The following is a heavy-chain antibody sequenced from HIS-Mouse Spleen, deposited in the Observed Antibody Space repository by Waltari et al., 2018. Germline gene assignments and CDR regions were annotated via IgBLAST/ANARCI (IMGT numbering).Heavy chain of an antibody. CDR1: CGPISSSSSY. J-gene: IGHJ2*01. CDR3: AREIPYSSSWYDWYFDL. CDR2: IYYSGST. Sequence: QLQLQESAPALVKPSGTLSLAFTVSCGPISSSSSYGAWIRQPPGKGLEWIGSIYYSGSTYYNPSLKSRVTISVDTSKNQFSLKLSSVTAADTAVYYCAREIPYSSSWYDWYFDLWGRGTLVTVSS. V-gene: IGHV4-39*07. D-gene: IGHD6-13*01.